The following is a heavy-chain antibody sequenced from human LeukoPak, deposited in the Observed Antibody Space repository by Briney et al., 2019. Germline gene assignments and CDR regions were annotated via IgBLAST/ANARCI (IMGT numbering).Heavy chain of an antibody. Sequence: SETLSLTCTVSGGSISSSSYYWGWIRQPPGKGLEWIGSIYYSGSTYYNPSLKSRVTISVDTSKNQFSLKLSSVTAADTAVYYCARALRYFDWLFHNWFDPWGQGTLVTVSS. CDR2: IYYSGST. V-gene: IGHV4-39*07. CDR1: GGSISSSSYY. J-gene: IGHJ5*02. CDR3: ARALRYFDWLFHNWFDP. D-gene: IGHD3-9*01.